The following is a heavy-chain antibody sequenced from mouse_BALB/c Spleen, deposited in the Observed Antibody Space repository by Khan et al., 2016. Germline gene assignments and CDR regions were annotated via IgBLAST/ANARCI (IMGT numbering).Heavy chain of an antibody. J-gene: IGHJ2*02. D-gene: IGHD2-13*01. V-gene: IGHV9-3-1*01. CDR2: INTYTGKS. Sequence: QIQLVQSGPELKKPGETVRISCKASGYSFTSYGMNWVKQAPGKGLKWMGWINTYTGKSTYADDFKGRFAFSLETSANTAYLQINNLKNEDTATYCCARQDKYGDWAYYFDYWGQGTSLTVSS. CDR3: ARQDKYGDWAYYFDY. CDR1: GYSFTSYG.